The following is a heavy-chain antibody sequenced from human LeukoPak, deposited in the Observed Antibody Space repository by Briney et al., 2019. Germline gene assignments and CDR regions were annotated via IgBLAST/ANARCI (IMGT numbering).Heavy chain of an antibody. CDR2: ISAYNGNT. Sequence: MGWISAYNGNTNYAQKLQGRVTMTTDTSTSTAYMELRSLRSDDTAVYYCARVGLGARSLDYWGQGTLVTVSS. J-gene: IGHJ4*02. V-gene: IGHV1-18*01. D-gene: IGHD1-26*01. CDR3: ARVGLGARSLDY.